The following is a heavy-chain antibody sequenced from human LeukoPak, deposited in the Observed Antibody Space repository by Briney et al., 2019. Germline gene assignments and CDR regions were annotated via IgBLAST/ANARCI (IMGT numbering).Heavy chain of an antibody. CDR2: ISYDGSNT. CDR3: AKPYYYGSRSYMDY. Sequence: GGSLRLSCAASGFTFSSYGIHWVRQAPGKGLEWVAVISYDGSNTYYADSVKGRFTISRDNSKNMLYLQMNSLRAEDTAVYYCAKPYYYGSRSYMDYWGQGTLVTVSS. CDR1: GFTFSSYG. J-gene: IGHJ4*02. D-gene: IGHD3-10*01. V-gene: IGHV3-30*18.